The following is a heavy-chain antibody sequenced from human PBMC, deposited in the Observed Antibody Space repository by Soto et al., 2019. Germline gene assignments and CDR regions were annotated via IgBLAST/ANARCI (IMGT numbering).Heavy chain of an antibody. Sequence: SETLSLTCSVSSGHVVSGGYVSSGSYFWSWIRRPPGKDLEVIGYIYYSGKTYYNPSLKSRVTMSLDTSKNQFSLNLSSVNTADTAVYYCERMRFGTDPHWFDPWGQGTLVTVSS. V-gene: IGHV4-61*01. J-gene: IGHJ5*02. CDR1: GGYVSSGSYF. D-gene: IGHD1-1*01. CDR2: IYYSGKT. CDR3: ERMRFGTDPHWFDP.